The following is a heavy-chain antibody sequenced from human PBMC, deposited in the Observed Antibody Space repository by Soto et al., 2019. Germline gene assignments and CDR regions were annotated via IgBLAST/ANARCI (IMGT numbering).Heavy chain of an antibody. CDR3: ARLWGYSGYLDRWFDP. CDR1: GGSISSGGYY. CDR2: IYYSGST. D-gene: IGHD5-12*01. V-gene: IGHV4-31*02. Sequence: SQTLSLTCTVSGGSISSGGYYWSWIRQHPGKGLEWIGYIYYSGSTYYNPSLKSRVTISVDTSKHQFSLKLSSVTAADTAVYYCARLWGYSGYLDRWFDPWGQGTLVTVSS. J-gene: IGHJ5*02.